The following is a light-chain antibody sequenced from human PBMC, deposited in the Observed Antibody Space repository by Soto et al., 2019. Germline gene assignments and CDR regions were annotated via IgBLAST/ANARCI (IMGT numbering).Light chain of an antibody. CDR1: NIGSKS. Sequence: SYELTQPPSVSVAPGKTAWITCGGNNIGSKSVHWYQQKAGQAPVLVIYYDSDRPSRIPERISGSNSGNTATLIISRVEAGDEADYYCQVWDRSSAHVVFGGGTQLTVL. J-gene: IGLJ2*01. V-gene: IGLV3-21*04. CDR3: QVWDRSSAHVV. CDR2: YDS.